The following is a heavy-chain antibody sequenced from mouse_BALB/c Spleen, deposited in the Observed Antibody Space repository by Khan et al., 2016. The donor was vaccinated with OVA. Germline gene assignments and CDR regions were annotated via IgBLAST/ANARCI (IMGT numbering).Heavy chain of an antibody. J-gene: IGHJ2*01. Sequence: KESGPGILQPSQTLSLTCSFSGFSLSTYGIGVGWIRQPSGKGLEWLAHIWWNNNKYYNTALKSRLTISKDTSNNQVFLKIASVDTADTATYYCARSPISYGNYDWSYYFDYWGQGTTLTVSA. V-gene: IGHV8-11*01. CDR1: GFSLSTYGIG. CDR3: ARSPISYGNYDWSYYFDY. CDR2: IWWNNNK. D-gene: IGHD2-1*01.